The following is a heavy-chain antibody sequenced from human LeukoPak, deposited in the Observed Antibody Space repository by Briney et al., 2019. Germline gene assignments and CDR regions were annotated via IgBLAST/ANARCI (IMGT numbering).Heavy chain of an antibody. CDR2: ISTSSVI. CDR3: ARVRGVHYDIDV. V-gene: IGHV3-48*02. Sequence: PGGSLRLSCAASGFIFSSYSMNWVRQAPGQGLEWVSYISTSSVIYYADSVKGRFTISRDDAKNSLYLQMNSLRDEDTAVYYCARVRGVHYDIDVWGQGTTVTVSS. CDR1: GFIFSSYS. J-gene: IGHJ6*02. D-gene: IGHD3-10*01.